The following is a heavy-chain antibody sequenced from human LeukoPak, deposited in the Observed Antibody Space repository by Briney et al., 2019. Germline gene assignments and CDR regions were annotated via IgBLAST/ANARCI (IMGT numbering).Heavy chain of an antibody. CDR2: ISYDGSNK. J-gene: IGHJ3*02. Sequence: GGSLRLSCAASGFTFSSYAMHWVRQAPGKGLEWVAVISYDGSNKYYADSVKGRFTISRDNSKNTLYLQMNSLRAEDTAVYYCARESSFPPAAIAFDIWGQGTMVTVSS. CDR3: ARESSFPPAAIAFDI. D-gene: IGHD2-2*02. CDR1: GFTFSSYA. V-gene: IGHV3-30-3*01.